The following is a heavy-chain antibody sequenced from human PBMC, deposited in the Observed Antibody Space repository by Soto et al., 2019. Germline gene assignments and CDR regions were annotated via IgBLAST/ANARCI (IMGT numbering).Heavy chain of an antibody. CDR3: ARDPYPPVAVPMDYYYGMDV. J-gene: IGHJ6*02. V-gene: IGHV1-69*01. CDR1: GGTFSSYA. Sequence: QVQLVQSGAEVKKPGSSVKVSCKASGGTFSSYAISWVRQAPGQGLEWMGGNIPIFGTANYAQKFQGRVTITADESTSTAYMELSSLRSEDTAVYYCARDPYPPVAVPMDYYYGMDVWGQGTTVTVSS. D-gene: IGHD6-19*01. CDR2: NIPIFGTA.